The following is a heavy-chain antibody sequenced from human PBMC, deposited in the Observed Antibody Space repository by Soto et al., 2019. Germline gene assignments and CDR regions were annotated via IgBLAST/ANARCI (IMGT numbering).Heavy chain of an antibody. J-gene: IGHJ4*02. V-gene: IGHV3-33*01. D-gene: IGHD2-8*01. CDR2: IWYDGSYK. CDR3: ARQHMVSYYFGS. Sequence: QVQLAESGGGVVQPGRSLRLSCAASGFSFNNHGMHWVRQAPGKGLEWVAVIWYDGSYKYYADSVKGRFTISRDNSKNTLYLQMNSLRAEDTGLYYCARQHMVSYYFGSWGQGTLVSVSS. CDR1: GFSFNNHG.